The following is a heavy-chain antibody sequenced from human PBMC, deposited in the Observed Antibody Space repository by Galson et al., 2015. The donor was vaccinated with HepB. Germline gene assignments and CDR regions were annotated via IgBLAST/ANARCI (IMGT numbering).Heavy chain of an antibody. CDR2: IYYSGST. V-gene: IGHV4-59*08. D-gene: IGHD6-19*01. CDR1: GGSISSYY. J-gene: IGHJ5*02. CDR3: ARQGHSSGLSFDP. Sequence: SETLSLTCTVSGGSISSYYWSWIRQPPGKGLEWIGYIYYSGSTNYNPSLKSRVTISVDTSKNQFSLKLSSVTAADTAVYYCARQGHSSGLSFDPWGQGTLVTVSS.